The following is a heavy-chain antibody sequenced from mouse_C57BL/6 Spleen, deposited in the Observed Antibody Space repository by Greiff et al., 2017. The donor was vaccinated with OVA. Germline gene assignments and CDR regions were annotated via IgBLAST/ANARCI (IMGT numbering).Heavy chain of an antibody. CDR1: GFTFSDYY. D-gene: IGHD2-3*01. CDR2: IHYDGSST. J-gene: IGHJ1*03. Sequence: EVKLMESEGGLVQPGSSMKLSCTASGFTFSDYYMAWVRQVPEKGLEWVANIHYDGSSTYYLDSLKSRFIISRDNAKNILYLQMSSLKSEDTATYYCARAYDGYYDWYFDVWGTGTTVTVSS. CDR3: ARAYDGYYDWYFDV. V-gene: IGHV5-16*01.